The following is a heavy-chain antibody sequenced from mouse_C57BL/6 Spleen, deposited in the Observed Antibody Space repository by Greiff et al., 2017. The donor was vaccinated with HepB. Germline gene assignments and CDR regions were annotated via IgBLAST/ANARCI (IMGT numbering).Heavy chain of an antibody. Sequence: VKLVESGAELVRPGASVTLSCKASGYTFTDYEMHWVKQTPVHGLEWIGALDPETGGTAYNQKFKGKAILTADKSSSTAYMELRSLTSEDSAVYYCTRDTTVVAPYAMDYWGQGTSVTVSS. CDR2: LDPETGGT. CDR3: TRDTTVVAPYAMDY. J-gene: IGHJ4*01. V-gene: IGHV1-15*01. D-gene: IGHD1-1*01. CDR1: GYTFTDYE.